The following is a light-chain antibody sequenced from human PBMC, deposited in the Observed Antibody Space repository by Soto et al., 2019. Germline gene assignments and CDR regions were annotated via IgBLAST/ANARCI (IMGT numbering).Light chain of an antibody. Sequence: EIVLTQSPGTLSLSPGERATLSCRASQSVSSTFLAWYQQKPGQAPRLLIYGGSSRATGIPDRFSGSGSGTDFTLTISRLEPEDFAVYFCQRYNDSPPGHTYGQGTKLEIK. CDR3: QRYNDSPPGHT. J-gene: IGKJ2*01. V-gene: IGKV3-20*01. CDR2: GGS. CDR1: QSVSSTF.